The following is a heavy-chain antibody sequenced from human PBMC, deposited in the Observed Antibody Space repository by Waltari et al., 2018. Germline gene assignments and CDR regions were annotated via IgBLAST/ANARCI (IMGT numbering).Heavy chain of an antibody. Sequence: QDHLVQTGAQVKQPGASVQVFCKASGYTLTGNYIHWVRQAPGQGLEWMGWINPNSGGTNYAQKFQGRVTVTRDTSISTAYMEVSSLRSDDTAVYYCAKSPWNGPLDYWGQGTLVTVSS. CDR1: GYTLTGNY. V-gene: IGHV1-2*02. CDR3: AKSPWNGPLDY. J-gene: IGHJ4*02. D-gene: IGHD2-8*01. CDR2: INPNSGGT.